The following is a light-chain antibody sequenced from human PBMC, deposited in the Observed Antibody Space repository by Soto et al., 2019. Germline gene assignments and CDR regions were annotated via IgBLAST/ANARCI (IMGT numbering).Light chain of an antibody. CDR1: SSNIGSDF. J-gene: IGLJ1*01. Sequence: QSVLTQPPSASGTPGQRVTISCSGSSSNIGSDFVYWYQQVPGTAPKLLIYHNYQRPSGVPDRFSGSKSGTSGSLAISDLRSEDEADYYCPAWDDSLRTYVFGAGTKLTVL. CDR2: HNY. V-gene: IGLV1-47*01. CDR3: PAWDDSLRTYV.